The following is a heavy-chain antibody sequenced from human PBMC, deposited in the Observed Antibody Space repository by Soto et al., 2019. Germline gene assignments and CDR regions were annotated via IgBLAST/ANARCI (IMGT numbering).Heavy chain of an antibody. CDR1: GGPISSSSW. CDR2: IYHSGST. CDR3: AREPYYDSRPDAFDI. V-gene: IGHV4-4*02. D-gene: IGHD3-22*01. Sequence: QVQLQESGPGLVKPSGTLSPTCAVSGGPISSSSWWSWFRQPPGKGLEWIGEIYHSGSTNYNPSLKSRVTISVDKSKNQFSLKLSSVTAADTAVYYCAREPYYDSRPDAFDIWGQGTMVTVSS. J-gene: IGHJ3*02.